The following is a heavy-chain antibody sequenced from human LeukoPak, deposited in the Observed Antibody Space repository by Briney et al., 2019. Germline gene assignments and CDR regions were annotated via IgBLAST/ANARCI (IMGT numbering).Heavy chain of an antibody. CDR1: GGSFSGYY. CDR3: ARGSRRHCYGSGSSFDW. CDR2: INHSGST. Sequence: SETLSLTCAVYGGSFSGYYWSWIRQPPGKGLEWIGEINHSGSTNYNPSLKSRVTISVDTSKNQFSLKLSSVTAADTAVYYCARGSRRHCYGSGSSFDWWGQGSLVTVSS. J-gene: IGHJ4*02. V-gene: IGHV4-34*01. D-gene: IGHD3-10*01.